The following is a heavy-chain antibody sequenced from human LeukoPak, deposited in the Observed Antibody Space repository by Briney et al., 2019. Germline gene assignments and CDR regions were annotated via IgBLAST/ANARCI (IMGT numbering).Heavy chain of an antibody. Sequence: GASVKVSCKASGYTFTSYDINWVRQAAGQGLEWMGWMNPNSGNTGYAQKFQGRVTMTRNTSISTAYMELSSLRSEDTAVYYCARGLSSSWYVFYYYYYMDVWGKGTTVTISS. D-gene: IGHD6-13*01. V-gene: IGHV1-8*02. CDR1: GYTFTSYD. J-gene: IGHJ6*03. CDR3: ARGLSSSWYVFYYYYYMDV. CDR2: MNPNSGNT.